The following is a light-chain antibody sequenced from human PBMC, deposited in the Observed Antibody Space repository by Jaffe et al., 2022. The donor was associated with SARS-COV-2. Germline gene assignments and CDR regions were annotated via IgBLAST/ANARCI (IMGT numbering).Light chain of an antibody. Sequence: ETVMTQSPATLSVSPGERATLSCRASQRVGGNLAWYQQKPGQAPRLILHGASTRATGIPARFSGSGSGTEFTLTISSLQPEDFAVYYCQHYNNWPYTFGQGTKLEIK. CDR1: QRVGGN. J-gene: IGKJ2*01. V-gene: IGKV3-15*01. CDR2: GAS. CDR3: QHYNNWPYT.